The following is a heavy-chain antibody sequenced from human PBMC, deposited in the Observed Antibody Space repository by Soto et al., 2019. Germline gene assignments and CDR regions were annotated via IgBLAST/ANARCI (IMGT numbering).Heavy chain of an antibody. CDR1: GFTFSSYG. CDR2: IKQDGTEK. D-gene: IGHD5-18*01. J-gene: IGHJ3*02. CDR3: ARGDTPMITGMDSFDI. V-gene: IGHV3-7*01. Sequence: GGSLRLSCVASGFTFSSYGMNWVRQAPGKGLEWVANIKQDGTEKNYVDSVKGRFTISRDNAKNSLYLQMDSLRAEDTAVYFCARGDTPMITGMDSFDIWGQGTLVTVSS.